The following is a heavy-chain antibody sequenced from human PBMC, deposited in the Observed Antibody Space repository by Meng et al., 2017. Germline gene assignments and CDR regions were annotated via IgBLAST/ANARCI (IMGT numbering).Heavy chain of an antibody. CDR1: GGDFSRYA. CDR2: IIPIFGTA. V-gene: IGHV1-69*01. D-gene: IGHD6-19*01. J-gene: IGHJ4*02. Sequence: QGHLVEVGGQVVRTGATVTVCWNDSGGDFSRYAISSVRQAPGQGLEWSGEIIPIFGTANYAQKFQGRVTITAEESTSTAYMEMSSLRSEDTAVYYCARRPGYSSGWYDYWGQGTLVTVSS. CDR3: ARRPGYSSGWYDY.